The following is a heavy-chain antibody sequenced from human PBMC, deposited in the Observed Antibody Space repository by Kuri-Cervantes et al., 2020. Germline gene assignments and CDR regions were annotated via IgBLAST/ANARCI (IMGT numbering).Heavy chain of an antibody. V-gene: IGHV3-73*01. D-gene: IGHD3-10*01. J-gene: IGHJ4*02. CDR3: ASNYGSGSYLGY. Sequence: WVRQMPGKGLEWVGRIRIKAHSYATAYAASVKGRFTISRDDSKNTAYLQMNSLRVEDTAVYYCASNYGSGSYLGYWGQGTLVTVSS. CDR2: IRIKAHSYAT.